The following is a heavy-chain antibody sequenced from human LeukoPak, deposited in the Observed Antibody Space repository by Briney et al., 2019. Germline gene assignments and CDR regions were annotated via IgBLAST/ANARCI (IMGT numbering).Heavy chain of an antibody. D-gene: IGHD3-10*01. CDR1: GFTFSDYY. J-gene: IGHJ6*04. Sequence: GGSLRLSCAASGFTFSDYYMSWIRQAPGKGLEWVSYISSSSSYTNYADSVKGRFTISRDNAENSLYLQMNSLRAEDTAVYYCAIWVRGFKYGMDVWGKGTTVTVSS. V-gene: IGHV3-11*06. CDR3: AIWVRGFKYGMDV. CDR2: ISSSSSYT.